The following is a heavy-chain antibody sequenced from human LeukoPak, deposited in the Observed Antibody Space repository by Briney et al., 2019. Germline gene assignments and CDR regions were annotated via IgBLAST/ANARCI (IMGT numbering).Heavy chain of an antibody. CDR3: ARGRGYCSGGSCYSGVGYYYYYYMDV. Sequence: SETLSLTCAVYGGSFSGYYWSWIRQPPGKGLEWIGEINHSGSTNYNPSLKSRVTISVDTSKNQFSLKLSSVTAADTAVYYCARGRGYCSGGSCYSGVGYYYYYYMDVRGKGTTVTVSS. V-gene: IGHV4-34*01. J-gene: IGHJ6*03. CDR1: GGSFSGYY. D-gene: IGHD2-15*01. CDR2: INHSGST.